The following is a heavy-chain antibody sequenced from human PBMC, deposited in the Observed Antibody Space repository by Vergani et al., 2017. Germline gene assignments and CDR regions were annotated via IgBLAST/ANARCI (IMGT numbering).Heavy chain of an antibody. Sequence: QVQLVESGGGVVQPGGSLRLSCAASGFTFSSYGMHWVRQAPGKGLEWVAFIRYDGSNKCYADSVKGRFTISRDNSKNTLYLQMNSLRAEDTAVYYCAKDKLGGIDYWGQGTLVTVSS. CDR1: GFTFSSYG. J-gene: IGHJ4*02. CDR2: IRYDGSNK. D-gene: IGHD2-15*01. V-gene: IGHV3-30*02. CDR3: AKDKLGGIDY.